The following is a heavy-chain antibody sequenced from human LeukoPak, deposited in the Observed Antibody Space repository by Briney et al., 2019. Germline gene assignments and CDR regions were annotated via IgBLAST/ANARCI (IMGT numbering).Heavy chain of an antibody. J-gene: IGHJ4*02. CDR3: ASADTGYYFDY. V-gene: IGHV3-21*01. CDR1: GFTFSTYS. CDR2: IVSTSNYM. Sequence: GGSLRLSCVASGFTFSTYSMNWVRQAPGKGLEWVSSIVSTSNYMYYEDSVKGRFSISRDNAKNSLYLQMNSLRAEDTALYYCASADTGYYFDYWGQGTLVTVSS. D-gene: IGHD5-18*01.